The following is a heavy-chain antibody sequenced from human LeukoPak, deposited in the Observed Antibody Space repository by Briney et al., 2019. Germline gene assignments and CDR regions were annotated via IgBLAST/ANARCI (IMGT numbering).Heavy chain of an antibody. V-gene: IGHV4-39*02. CDR3: ARRGGRSYFDY. CDR2: IYYSERT. J-gene: IGHJ4*02. CDR1: GLSFSNFY. Sequence: PGGSLRLSCVASGLSFSNFYMIWVREAPGKGVEGLGSIYYSERTYYNPSIKSRVTISVQTYKQHFSLKLSSVTAADTAVYYCARRGGRSYFDYWGQGTLVTVSS. D-gene: IGHD1-26*01.